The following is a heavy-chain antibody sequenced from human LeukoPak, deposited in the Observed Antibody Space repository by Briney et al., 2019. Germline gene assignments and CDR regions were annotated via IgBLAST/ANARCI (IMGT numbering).Heavy chain of an antibody. Sequence: SETLSLTCSVSGASLSTSPYYWGWIRQPPGKGLEWIGNIYYTGSTYYNVSLNSRVTISIGTSKNLFSLRLNSMTAADTAVYYCARELPWLQSPGLDYWGQGTLVTVSS. J-gene: IGHJ4*02. CDR2: IYYTGST. CDR1: GASLSTSPYY. D-gene: IGHD5-24*01. V-gene: IGHV4-39*02. CDR3: ARELPWLQSPGLDY.